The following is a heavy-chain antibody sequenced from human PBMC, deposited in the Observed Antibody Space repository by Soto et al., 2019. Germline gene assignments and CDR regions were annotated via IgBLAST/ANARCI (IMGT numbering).Heavy chain of an antibody. J-gene: IGHJ4*02. Sequence: GGSLRLSCAASGFTFSSYAMHWVRQAPGKGLEWVAVISYDGSNKYYADSVKGRFTISRDTSKNQVVLRMTNMDPVDTATYYCAHSRYSRSSFDYWGQGTLVTVSS. D-gene: IGHD6-6*01. CDR2: ISYDGSNK. CDR1: GFTFSSYA. CDR3: AHSRYSRSSFDY. V-gene: IGHV3-30-3*01.